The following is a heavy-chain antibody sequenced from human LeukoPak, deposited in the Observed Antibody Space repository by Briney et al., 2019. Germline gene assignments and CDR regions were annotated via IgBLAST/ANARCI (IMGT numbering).Heavy chain of an antibody. Sequence: GASVKVSCKASGYTFTSYDNNWVRQATGQGLEWMGWMNPNSGNTGYAQKFQGRVTMTRNTSISTAYMELTSLRSEDTAVYYCAREYQLLGTVYNYFDPWGQGTLVTVSS. CDR1: GYTFTSYD. V-gene: IGHV1-8*01. CDR2: MNPNSGNT. J-gene: IGHJ5*02. CDR3: AREYQLLGTVYNYFDP. D-gene: IGHD2-2*01.